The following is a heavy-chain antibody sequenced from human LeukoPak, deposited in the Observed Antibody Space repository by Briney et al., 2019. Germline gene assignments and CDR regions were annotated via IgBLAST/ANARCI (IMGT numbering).Heavy chain of an antibody. CDR3: ARWVVVVVAANYYYGMDV. V-gene: IGHV1-18*01. J-gene: IGHJ6*02. CDR1: GYTFTSYG. CDR2: ISAYNGNT. Sequence: ASVKVSCKASGYTFTSYGISWVRQAPGQGLEWMGWISAYNGNTNYAQKLQGRVTMTTDTSTSTAHMELRSLRSDDTAVYYCARWVVVVVAANYYYGMDVWGQGTTVTVSS. D-gene: IGHD2-15*01.